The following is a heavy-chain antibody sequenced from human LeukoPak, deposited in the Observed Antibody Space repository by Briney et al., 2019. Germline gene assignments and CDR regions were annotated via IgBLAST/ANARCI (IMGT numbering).Heavy chain of an antibody. V-gene: IGHV5-51*01. CDR3: ARLGLRFLEWPKDGAFDI. J-gene: IGHJ3*02. CDR1: GYSFTSYW. CDR2: IYPGDSDT. D-gene: IGHD3-3*01. Sequence: GESLKISCKGSGYSFTSYWIGWVRQMPGKGLEWMGIIYPGDSDTRYSPSFQGQVTISADKSISTAYLQWSSLKASDTAMYYCARLGLRFLEWPKDGAFDIWGQGTMVTVSS.